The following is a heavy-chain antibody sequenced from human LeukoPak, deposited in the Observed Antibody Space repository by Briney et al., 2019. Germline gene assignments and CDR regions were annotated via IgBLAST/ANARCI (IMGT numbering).Heavy chain of an antibody. CDR2: ISAYNGNT. CDR3: ARASRYSSSWFESED. CDR1: GYTFTSYG. V-gene: IGHV1-18*01. D-gene: IGHD6-13*01. J-gene: IGHJ4*02. Sequence: ASVKVSCKASGYTFTSYGISWVRQAPGQGLEWMGWISAYNGNTNYAQKLQGRVTMTTDTSTSTAYMELRSLRSDDTAVYYCARASRYSSSWFESEDWGQGTLVTVSS.